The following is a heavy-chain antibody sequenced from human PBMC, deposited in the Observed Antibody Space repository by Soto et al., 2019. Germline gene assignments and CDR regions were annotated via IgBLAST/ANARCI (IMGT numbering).Heavy chain of an antibody. J-gene: IGHJ4*02. CDR3: ARAEDIVLVPPALAY. CDR2: IWYDGSNK. Sequence: QVQLVESGGGVVQPGRSLRLSCAASGFTFSSYGMHWVRQAPGKGLEWVAVIWYDGSNKYYADSVKGRFTISRDNSKNTRYLQINSLRAENTAVYYCARAEDIVLVPPALAYWGQGTLVTVSS. V-gene: IGHV3-33*01. CDR1: GFTFSSYG. D-gene: IGHD2-2*01.